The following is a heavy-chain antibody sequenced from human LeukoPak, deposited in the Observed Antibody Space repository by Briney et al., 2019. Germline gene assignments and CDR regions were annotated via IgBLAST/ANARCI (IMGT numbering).Heavy chain of an antibody. Sequence: SETLSLTCAVYGGSFSGYYWSWIRQPPGKGLEWIGEINHSGSTNYNPSLKSRVTISVDTSKNQFSLKLSSVTAADTAVYYCARGRIAAAVMPWGQGTLVTVSS. J-gene: IGHJ5*02. V-gene: IGHV4-34*01. CDR1: GGSFSGYY. CDR3: ARGRIAAAVMP. D-gene: IGHD6-13*01. CDR2: INHSGST.